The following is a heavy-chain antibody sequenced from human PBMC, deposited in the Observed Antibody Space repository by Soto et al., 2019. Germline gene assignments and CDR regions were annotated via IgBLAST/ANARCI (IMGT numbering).Heavy chain of an antibody. CDR2: ISNTGST. Sequence: QVQLQESGPGLVKPSETLSLTCTVSGDSISSYYWSWIRQPPGKGLEWVGYISNTGSTIYNPSLGSRATISLDTSKNQVSLSLNSVTVADTGVYYCASVGELPVWFDPWGRGTLVTVSS. CDR3: ASVGELPVWFDP. D-gene: IGHD3-10*01. V-gene: IGHV4-59*13. J-gene: IGHJ5*02. CDR1: GDSISSYY.